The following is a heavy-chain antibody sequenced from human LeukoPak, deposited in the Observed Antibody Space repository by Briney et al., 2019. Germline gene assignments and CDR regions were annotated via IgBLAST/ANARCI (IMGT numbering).Heavy chain of an antibody. CDR1: GSTFKNYD. V-gene: IGHV3-30*18. CDR2: ISYDGSYK. J-gene: IGHJ4*02. Sequence: GGSLRLSCVVSGSTFKNYDMHWVRQAPGKGLEWVAVISYDGSYKYYAESVKGRFTISRDNSKNTLYLHMNSLRAEDTAVYYCAKERAGYTNPYYFDYWGQGTLVTVSS. CDR3: AKERAGYTNPYYFDY. D-gene: IGHD3-16*02.